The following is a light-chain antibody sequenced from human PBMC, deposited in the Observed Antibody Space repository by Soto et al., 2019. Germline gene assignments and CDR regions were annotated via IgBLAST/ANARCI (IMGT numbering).Light chain of an antibody. CDR2: AAS. Sequence: AIRMTQSPSSLSASTGDRVTITCRASQGISSYLAWYQQKPGKAPKLLIYAASTLQSGVPSRFSGSGSGTEFTLTISSLQPEDFATYRCQQLTSYPRSTFGQGTRLE. CDR3: QQLTSYPRST. J-gene: IGKJ5*01. CDR1: QGISSY. V-gene: IGKV1-8*01.